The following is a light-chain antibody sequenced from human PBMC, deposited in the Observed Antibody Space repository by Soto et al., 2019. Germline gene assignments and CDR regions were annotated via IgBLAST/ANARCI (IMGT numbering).Light chain of an antibody. Sequence: EFVLTQSPGTLSLSPGERATLSCRASQTVRNNYLAWYQQKPGQAPRLLIYGASTRATGVPARFSGSGSGTEFTLIISSLQSEDFAVYYCQQYNSWPRTFGQGTKVDIK. CDR3: QQYNSWPRT. V-gene: IGKV3-15*01. CDR1: QTVRNN. J-gene: IGKJ1*01. CDR2: GAS.